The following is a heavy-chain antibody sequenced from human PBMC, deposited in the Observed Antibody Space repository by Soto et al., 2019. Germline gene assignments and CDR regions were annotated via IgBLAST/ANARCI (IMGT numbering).Heavy chain of an antibody. CDR3: AKTLYYYDTSGYQ. CDR2: ISGSGAYT. Sequence: PGGSLRLSCAASGFTFSNYAMSWVRQAPGKGLEWVSTISGSGAYTYYADSVKGRFTISRDNSKNTLYLQMNSLRAEDTAVYYCAKTLYYYDTSGYQWGQGTLVTVSS. CDR1: GFTFSNYA. V-gene: IGHV3-23*01. D-gene: IGHD3-22*01. J-gene: IGHJ4*02.